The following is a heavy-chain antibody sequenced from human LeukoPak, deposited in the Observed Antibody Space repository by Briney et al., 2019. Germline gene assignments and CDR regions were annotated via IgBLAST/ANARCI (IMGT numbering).Heavy chain of an antibody. J-gene: IGHJ6*03. Sequence: PGGSLRLSCAASAFSFSDYYMNWIRQAPGKGLEWVSYISSNGSTIYYADSVKGRFTISRDNAKNSLYLQMNSLRAEDTAVYYCARVRSGYSRWAIYYYYYMDVWGKGTTVTVSS. V-gene: IGHV3-11*04. CDR3: ARVRSGYSRWAIYYYYYMDV. CDR2: ISSNGSTI. CDR1: AFSFSDYY. D-gene: IGHD5-18*01.